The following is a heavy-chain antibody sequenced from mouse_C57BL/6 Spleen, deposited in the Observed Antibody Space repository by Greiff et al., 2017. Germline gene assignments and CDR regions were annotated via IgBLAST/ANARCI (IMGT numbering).Heavy chain of an antibody. CDR2: INPNYGTT. Sequence: QLKESGPELVKPGASVKISCKASGYSFTDYNINWVKQSNGKSLEWIGVINPNYGTTSYNQKFKGKATLTVDQSSSTAYMQLNSLTSEDSAVYYCASAYDYDGLFDYWGQGTTLTVSS. D-gene: IGHD2-4*01. CDR1: GYSFTDYN. J-gene: IGHJ2*01. CDR3: ASAYDYDGLFDY. V-gene: IGHV1-39*01.